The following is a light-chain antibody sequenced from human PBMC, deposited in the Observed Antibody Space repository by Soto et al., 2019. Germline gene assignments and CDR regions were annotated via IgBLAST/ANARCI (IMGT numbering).Light chain of an antibody. Sequence: EIVLTQSPGTLPLSPGERATLSCRASQSVSSSYLAWYQQKPGQTPRLLIYGASSRATGIPDRFSCSGSGTDFTLTISRLEPEDFAVYYCQQYGSSPRTFGQGTKLEIK. J-gene: IGKJ2*01. CDR3: QQYGSSPRT. CDR2: GAS. V-gene: IGKV3-20*01. CDR1: QSVSSSY.